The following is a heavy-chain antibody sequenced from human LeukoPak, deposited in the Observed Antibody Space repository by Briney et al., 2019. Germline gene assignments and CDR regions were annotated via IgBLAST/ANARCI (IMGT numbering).Heavy chain of an antibody. CDR1: GLTFGSYA. J-gene: IGHJ4*02. V-gene: IGHV3-15*01. CDR2: IKSKTDGGTT. D-gene: IGHD6-19*01. Sequence: GGSLRLSCAASGLTFGSYAMSWVRQAPGKGLEWVGRIKSKTDGGTTDYAAPVKGRFTISRDDSKNTLYLQMNSLKTEDTAVYYCTLNPGIAVAAFFDYWGQGTLVTVSS. CDR3: TLNPGIAVAAFFDY.